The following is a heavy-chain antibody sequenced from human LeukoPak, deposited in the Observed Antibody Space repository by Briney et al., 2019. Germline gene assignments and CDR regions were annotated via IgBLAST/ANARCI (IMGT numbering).Heavy chain of an antibody. CDR1: GGSISSGDYY. CDR2: IYYSGST. D-gene: IGHD2-2*02. Sequence: SETLSLTCTVSGGSISSGDYYWSWIRQPPGKGLEWIGYIYYSGSTNYNPSLNSRVTISVDTSKNQFSLKLSSVTAEDTAVYYCARARCSSTSCYISDGAFDIWGQGTMVTVSS. J-gene: IGHJ3*02. V-gene: IGHV4-30-4*08. CDR3: ARARCSSTSCYISDGAFDI.